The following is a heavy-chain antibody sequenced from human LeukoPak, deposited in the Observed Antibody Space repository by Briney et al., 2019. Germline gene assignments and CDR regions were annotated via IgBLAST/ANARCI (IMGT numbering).Heavy chain of an antibody. CDR3: ARRDVLLWFGELSPYYFDY. J-gene: IGHJ4*02. CDR2: ISGSDAGT. V-gene: IGHV3-23*01. Sequence: GGSLRLSCAASGFTFSDYYMSWVRQAPGKGLEWVSAISGSDAGTYYADSVKGRFTISRDNSKNTLYLQMNSLRAEDTAVYYCARRDVLLWFGELSPYYFDYWGQGTLVTVSS. D-gene: IGHD3-10*01. CDR1: GFTFSDYY.